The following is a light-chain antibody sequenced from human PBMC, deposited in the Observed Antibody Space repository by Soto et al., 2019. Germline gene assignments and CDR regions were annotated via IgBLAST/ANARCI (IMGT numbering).Light chain of an antibody. J-gene: IGLJ3*02. Sequence: LTQPPSASGTPGQKVTISCSGNTSNIGSNTVNWYQQFPGTAPKFLIFSTTQRPSGVPARFSGSKSGTSASLAIGGLQPDDEAHYYCGAWDNSLKGWVFGGGTKVTVL. V-gene: IGLV1-44*01. CDR1: TSNIGSNT. CDR3: GAWDNSLKGWV. CDR2: STT.